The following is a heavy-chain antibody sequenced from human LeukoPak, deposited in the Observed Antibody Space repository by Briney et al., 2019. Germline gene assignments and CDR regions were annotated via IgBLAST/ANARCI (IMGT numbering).Heavy chain of an antibody. V-gene: IGHV4-59*01. J-gene: IGHJ4*02. CDR2: IYYSGNT. CDR1: GDSISYYY. D-gene: IGHD5-18*01. Sequence: SETLSLTCTVSGDSISYYYWSWIRQPPGKGLEWIGKIYYSGNTNYNPSLKSRVTISVNTSKNQFSLKLSSVTAADTAVYYCARVRGYSYDSSDFDYWGQGTLVTVSS. CDR3: ARVRGYSYDSSDFDY.